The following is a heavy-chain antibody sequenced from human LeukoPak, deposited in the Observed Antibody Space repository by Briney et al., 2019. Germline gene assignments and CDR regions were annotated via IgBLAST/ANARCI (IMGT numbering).Heavy chain of an antibody. CDR3: ASLTTADAFDI. V-gene: IGHV4-59*01. J-gene: IGHJ3*02. CDR1: GGSISSYY. CDR2: IYDSGST. Sequence: SETLSLTCTVSGGSISSYYWSWIRQPPGKGLEWIGYIYDSGSTNYNPSLKSRVTISVDTSKNQFSLNLSSVTAADTAVFYCASLTTADAFDIWGQGTMVTVSP. D-gene: IGHD3-22*01.